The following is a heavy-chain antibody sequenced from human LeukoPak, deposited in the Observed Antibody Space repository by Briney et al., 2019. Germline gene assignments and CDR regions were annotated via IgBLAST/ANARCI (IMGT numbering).Heavy chain of an antibody. CDR2: TSYDGSNK. Sequence: PGGSLRDSCAASGFSFSSYVVHWVCQAPGKGLEWVAVTSYDGSNKYYADSVKGRFTISRDNSKNTLYLQMNSLRAEDTAVYYCAKDRAVGTALDYWGQGTLVTVSS. V-gene: IGHV3-30*18. D-gene: IGHD5-12*01. CDR1: GFSFSSYV. CDR3: AKDRAVGTALDY. J-gene: IGHJ4*02.